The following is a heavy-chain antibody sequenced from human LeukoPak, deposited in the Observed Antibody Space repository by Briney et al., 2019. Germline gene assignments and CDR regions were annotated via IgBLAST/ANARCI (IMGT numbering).Heavy chain of an antibody. CDR2: IITIFGTA. CDR3: AIRAGLTEDGDY. V-gene: IGHV1-69*05. D-gene: IGHD3-9*01. J-gene: IGHJ4*02. CDR1: GGTFSSYA. Sequence: SVKVSCKASGGTFSSYAISWVRQAPGQGLEWMGGIITIFGTANYAQKFQGRVTITTDESTSKAYMKLSSLKSEDTAVYYCAIRAGLTEDGDYWGQGTLVTVSS.